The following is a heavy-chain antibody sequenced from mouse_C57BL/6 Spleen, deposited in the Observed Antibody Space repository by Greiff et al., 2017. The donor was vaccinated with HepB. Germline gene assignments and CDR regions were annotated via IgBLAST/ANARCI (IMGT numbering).Heavy chain of an antibody. J-gene: IGHJ1*03. CDR3: ARAPITTVPHWYFDV. CDR2: INYDGSST. Sequence: EVNVVESEGGLVQPGSSMKLSCTASGFTFSDYYMAWVRQVPEKGLEWVANINYDGSSTYYLDSLKSRFIISRDNAKNILYLQMSSLKSEDTATYYCARAPITTVPHWYFDVWGTGTTVTVSS. CDR1: GFTFSDYY. D-gene: IGHD1-1*01. V-gene: IGHV5-16*01.